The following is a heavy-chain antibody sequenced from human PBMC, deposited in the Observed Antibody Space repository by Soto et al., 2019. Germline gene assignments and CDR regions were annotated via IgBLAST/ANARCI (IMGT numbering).Heavy chain of an antibody. CDR3: AKDPPYYDSSGYYYVSVPFDY. CDR1: GFTFSSYA. Sequence: GGSLRLSCAASGFTFSSYAMSWVRQAPGKGLEWVSAISGSGGSTYYADSVKGRFTISRDNSKNTLYLQMNSLRAEDTAVYYCAKDPPYYDSSGYYYVSVPFDYWGQGTLVTVSS. J-gene: IGHJ4*02. D-gene: IGHD3-22*01. CDR2: ISGSGGST. V-gene: IGHV3-23*01.